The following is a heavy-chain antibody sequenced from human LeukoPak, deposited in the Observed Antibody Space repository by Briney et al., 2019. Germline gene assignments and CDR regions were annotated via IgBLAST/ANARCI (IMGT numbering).Heavy chain of an antibody. CDR1: GFTFSSYA. V-gene: IGHV3-23*01. Sequence: GGSLRLSCAASGFTFSSYAMSWVRQAPGKGLEWVSAISGSGGSTYYADSVKGRFTISRDNSKNTLYLQMNSLRAEDTAVYYCAKETDSYYYDSSGYQGYWGQGTLVTASS. D-gene: IGHD3-22*01. CDR3: AKETDSYYYDSSGYQGY. J-gene: IGHJ4*02. CDR2: ISGSGGST.